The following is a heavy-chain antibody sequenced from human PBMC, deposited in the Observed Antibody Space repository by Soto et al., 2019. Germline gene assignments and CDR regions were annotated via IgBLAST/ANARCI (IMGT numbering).Heavy chain of an antibody. Sequence: QVQLVESGGGVVQPGRSLRLSCAASGFIFSHFGMNWVRQAPGQGLEWVAVIRYDATYKDYAESVKGRFTISRENSKTRVSLQMQSLRVEDTAVYYCARFNGDDTAGGFDVWGQGTVVTVSS. CDR3: ARFNGDDTAGGFDV. D-gene: IGHD4-17*01. V-gene: IGHV3-33*01. CDR1: GFIFSHFG. CDR2: IRYDATYK. J-gene: IGHJ3*01.